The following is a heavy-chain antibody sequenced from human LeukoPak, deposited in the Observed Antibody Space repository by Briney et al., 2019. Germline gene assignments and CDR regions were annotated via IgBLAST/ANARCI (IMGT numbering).Heavy chain of an antibody. CDR3: ARMGGTRDY. Sequence: WVTLSLTCAVYGGSFSGYYWSCIRQPPGKGLEWIGEIKHSGSTNYNPSLKSRVTISVDTSKNQFSLKLSSVTAADTAVYYCARMGGTRDYWGQGTLVTV. J-gene: IGHJ4*02. V-gene: IGHV4-34*01. CDR1: GGSFSGYY. CDR2: IKHSGST. D-gene: IGHD1/OR15-1a*01.